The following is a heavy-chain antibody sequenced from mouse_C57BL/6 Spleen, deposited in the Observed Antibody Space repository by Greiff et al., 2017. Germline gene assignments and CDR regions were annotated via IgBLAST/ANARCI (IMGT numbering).Heavy chain of an antibody. V-gene: IGHV1-82*01. D-gene: IGHD1-1*01. CDR2: IYPGDGDT. Sequence: VQLKQSGPELVKPGASVKISCKASGYAFSSSWMNWVKQRPGKGLEWIGRIYPGDGDTNYNGKFKGRTTLAADKSASTAYMQLSNLAYEDTAFYVCARDATVYFDYWGQGTTLTVSS. CDR3: ARDATVYFDY. J-gene: IGHJ2*01. CDR1: GYAFSSSW.